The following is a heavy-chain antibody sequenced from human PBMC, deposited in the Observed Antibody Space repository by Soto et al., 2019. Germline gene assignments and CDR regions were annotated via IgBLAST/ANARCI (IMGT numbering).Heavy chain of an antibody. V-gene: IGHV3-23*01. Sequence: GGSLRLSCAASRFIFRDYAMSWVRQTPGKGLEWVSTISTGSVNTHYADSIEGRFTISRDDSKNTLYLQMNSLRAEDTALYYCTRDVGGFNAMFDYWGQGTQVTVSS. J-gene: IGHJ4*02. CDR1: RFIFRDYA. CDR2: ISTGSVNT. CDR3: TRDVGGFNAMFDY. D-gene: IGHD5-12*01.